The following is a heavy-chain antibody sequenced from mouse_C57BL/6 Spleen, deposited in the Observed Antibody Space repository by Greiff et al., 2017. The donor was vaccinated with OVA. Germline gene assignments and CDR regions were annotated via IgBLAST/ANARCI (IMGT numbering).Heavy chain of an antibody. J-gene: IGHJ4*01. CDR1: GYTFTSYW. Sequence: QVQLQQPGTELVKPGASVKLSCKASGYTFTSYWMHWVKQRPGQGLEWIGNINPSNGGTNYNEKFKSKATLTVDKSSSTAYMQLSSLTSEDSAVYDCARGGYYGSGSYAMDYWGQGTSVTVSS. CDR2: INPSNGGT. V-gene: IGHV1-53*01. D-gene: IGHD1-1*01. CDR3: ARGGYYGSGSYAMDY.